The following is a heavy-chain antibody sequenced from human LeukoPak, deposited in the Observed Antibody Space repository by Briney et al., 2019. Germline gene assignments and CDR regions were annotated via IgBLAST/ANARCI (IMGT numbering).Heavy chain of an antibody. CDR2: IYHSGST. Sequence: SQTLSLTCAVSGGSISSGGYSWSWIRQPPGKGLEWIGYIYHSGSTYYNPSLKSRVTISVDTSKNQFSLKLSTVTAADTAVYYCARGPGSGWYGKIDYWGQGTLVTVSS. CDR1: GGSISSGGYS. D-gene: IGHD6-19*01. CDR3: ARGPGSGWYGKIDY. J-gene: IGHJ4*02. V-gene: IGHV4-30-2*01.